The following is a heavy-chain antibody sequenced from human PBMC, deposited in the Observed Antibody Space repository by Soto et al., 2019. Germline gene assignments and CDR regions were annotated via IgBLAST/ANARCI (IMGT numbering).Heavy chain of an antibody. CDR2: ISYDGSNR. J-gene: IGHJ4*02. CDR3: AKVFCSSTSCYTGIGPY. D-gene: IGHD2-2*02. V-gene: IGHV3-30*18. Sequence: PGGSLRLSCAASGFTFSSYGMHWVRQAPGKGLEWVAVISYDGSNRYYADSVKGRFTISRDNSKNTLYLQMNSLRAEDTAVYYCAKVFCSSTSCYTGIGPYWGQGTLVTV. CDR1: GFTFSSYG.